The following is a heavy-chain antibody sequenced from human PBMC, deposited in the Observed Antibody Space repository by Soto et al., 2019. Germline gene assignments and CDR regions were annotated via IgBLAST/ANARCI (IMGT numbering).Heavy chain of an antibody. D-gene: IGHD4-17*01. Sequence: EVQLLESGGGLVQPGGSLRLSCAASGFTFSSYAMSWVRQAPGKGLEWVSAISGSGGSTYYADSVKGRFSISRDNSKNTLYLQMNSLRAEDTAVYYCAKPGGYGDSNFDYWGQGTLVTVSS. CDR3: AKPGGYGDSNFDY. CDR2: ISGSGGST. J-gene: IGHJ4*02. CDR1: GFTFSSYA. V-gene: IGHV3-23*01.